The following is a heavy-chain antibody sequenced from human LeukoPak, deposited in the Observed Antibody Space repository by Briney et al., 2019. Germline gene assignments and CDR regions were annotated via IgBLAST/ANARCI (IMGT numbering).Heavy chain of an antibody. D-gene: IGHD3-22*01. CDR1: GYTFTDYY. CDR3: CYDSGGYASYYYYMDV. V-gene: IGHV1-2*02. Sequence: GASVKASCKASGYTFTDYYMHWVRQAPGQGLEWMGWIDPNSGGTNYAQKFQGRVTMTRDTSISTAYMELSRLRSDDTAVYYCCYDSGGYASYYYYMDVWGKGTTVTVSS. J-gene: IGHJ6*03. CDR2: IDPNSGGT.